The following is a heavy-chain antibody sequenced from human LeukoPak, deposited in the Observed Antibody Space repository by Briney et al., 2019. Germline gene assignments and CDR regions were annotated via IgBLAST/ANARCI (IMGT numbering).Heavy chain of an antibody. Sequence: SETLSLTCAVYGGSFSVYYWSWSRQPPGKGLEWIGEINHSGSTHYNPSLKSRVTISVDTSKNQFSLKLSSVTAADTAVYYCARGRRYYYGSGRFDYWGQGTLVTVSS. D-gene: IGHD3-10*01. J-gene: IGHJ4*02. CDR1: GGSFSVYY. CDR3: ARGRRYYYGSGRFDY. V-gene: IGHV4-34*01. CDR2: INHSGST.